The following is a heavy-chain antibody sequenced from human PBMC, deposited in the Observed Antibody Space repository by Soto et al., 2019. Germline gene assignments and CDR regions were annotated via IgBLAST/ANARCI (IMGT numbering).Heavy chain of an antibody. J-gene: IGHJ4*02. V-gene: IGHV3-30*18. CDR2: ISYDGGKK. CDR3: AKVGGYYYDTSGYNYCDY. D-gene: IGHD3-22*01. CDR1: GFTFTNYG. Sequence: PGGSLRLSCTASGFTFTNYGMHWVRQAPGKGLEWVAVISYDGGKKYYGDSVKGRFTISRDNSKNTLYLQVDSLRAEDTAVYYCAKVGGYYYDTSGYNYCDYWGQGTLVTVSS.